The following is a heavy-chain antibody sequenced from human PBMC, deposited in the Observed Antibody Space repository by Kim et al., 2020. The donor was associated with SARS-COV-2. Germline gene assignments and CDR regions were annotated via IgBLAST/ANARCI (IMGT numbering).Heavy chain of an antibody. Sequence: SETLSLTCAVYGGSFSGYYWSWIRQPPGKGLEWIGEINHSGSTNYNPSLKSRVTISVDTSKNQFSLKLSSVTAADTAVYYCARGPPGYSSGWYASLDYWGQGTLVTVSS. CDR2: INHSGST. D-gene: IGHD6-19*01. V-gene: IGHV4-34*01. CDR1: GGSFSGYY. J-gene: IGHJ4*02. CDR3: ARGPPGYSSGWYASLDY.